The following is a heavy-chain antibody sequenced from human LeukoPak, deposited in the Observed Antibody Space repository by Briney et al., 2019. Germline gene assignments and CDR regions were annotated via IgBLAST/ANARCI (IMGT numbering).Heavy chain of an antibody. V-gene: IGHV3-21*01. J-gene: IGHJ4*02. CDR2: ISSSSSYI. D-gene: IGHD2-15*01. Sequence: XXAPGXGXXXVSSISSSSSYIYYADSVKGRFTISRDNAKNSLYLQMNSLRAEDTAVYYCARDEDIESLGFDYWGQGTLVXVSS. CDR3: ARDEDIESLGFDY.